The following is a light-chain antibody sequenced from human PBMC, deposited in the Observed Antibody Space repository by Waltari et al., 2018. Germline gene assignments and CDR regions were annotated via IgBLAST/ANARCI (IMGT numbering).Light chain of an antibody. CDR2: DAS. CDR1: QSISRF. CDR3: QKYGSLPAT. V-gene: IGKV3-20*01. Sequence: EIMLTQSPGTLSLSPGERATLSCRASQSISRFLAWYQQKPGQAPRLLIYDASSRATGIPDRFSGSRSGTDFSLTISRLEPEDIAVYYCQKYGSLPATFGQGTKVEIK. J-gene: IGKJ1*01.